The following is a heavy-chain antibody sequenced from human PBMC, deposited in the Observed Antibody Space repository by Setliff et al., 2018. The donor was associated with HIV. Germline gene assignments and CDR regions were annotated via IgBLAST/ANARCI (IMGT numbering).Heavy chain of an antibody. CDR3: ARRGVGGWAFDC. D-gene: IGHD1-26*01. J-gene: IGHJ4*02. Sequence: PSETLSLTCTVSGDSISSTSYYWAWLRQPPGKGLEWIGSLYSGGSTYYTPSLSGRVTMSVRTAKNQFSLNLTSVTAADTAVYYCARRGVGGWAFDCWGQGTLVTVSS. CDR2: LYSGGST. CDR1: GDSISSTSYY. V-gene: IGHV4-39*07.